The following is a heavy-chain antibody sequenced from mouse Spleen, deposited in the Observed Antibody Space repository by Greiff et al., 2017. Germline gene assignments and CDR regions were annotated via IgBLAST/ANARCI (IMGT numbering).Heavy chain of an antibody. V-gene: IGHV1-64*01. Sequence: QVQLKQPGAELVKPGASVKLSCKASGYTFTSYWMHWVKQRPGQGLEWIGMIHPNSGSTNYNEKFKSKATLTVDKSSSTAYMQLSSLTSEDSAVYYCARVFYYGSSFWYFDVWGAGTTVTVSS. J-gene: IGHJ1*01. CDR3: ARVFYYGSSFWYFDV. CDR1: GYTFTSYW. D-gene: IGHD1-1*01. CDR2: IHPNSGST.